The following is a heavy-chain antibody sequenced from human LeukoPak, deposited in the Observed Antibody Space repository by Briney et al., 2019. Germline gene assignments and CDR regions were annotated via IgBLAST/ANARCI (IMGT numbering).Heavy chain of an antibody. V-gene: IGHV3-7*01. CDR1: GFRFSDYW. J-gene: IGHJ4*02. CDR2: IRQGGNEM. CDR3: ARVGAWELQRVFDY. Sequence: GGSLRLSCAASGFRFSDYWMTWVRQVPGKGLKWAANIRQGGNEMYYADSVKDRFTISRDNARNSLYLEMNSLRTEDTAVYYCARVGAWELQRVFDYWGQGTLVTVSS. D-gene: IGHD1-26*01.